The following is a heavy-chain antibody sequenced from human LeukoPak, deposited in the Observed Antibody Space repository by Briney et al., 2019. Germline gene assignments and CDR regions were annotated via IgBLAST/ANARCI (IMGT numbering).Heavy chain of an antibody. CDR3: ARMWGSPGYSSSWYSP. J-gene: IGHJ5*02. V-gene: IGHV1-18*01. D-gene: IGHD6-13*01. Sequence: ASVKVSCKTSGYTFTYFGITWVRQAPGQGLEWMGWISTYNGNAKYAQNLQGRVTMTTDTSTTTVYMELRSLRSDDTAVYYCARMWGSPGYSSSWYSPWGQGTLVTVSS. CDR2: ISTYNGNA. CDR1: GYTFTYFG.